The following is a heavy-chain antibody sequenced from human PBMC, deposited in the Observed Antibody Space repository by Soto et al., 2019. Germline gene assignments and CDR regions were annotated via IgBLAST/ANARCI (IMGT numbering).Heavy chain of an antibody. Sequence: ASVKVSCKASGFSFTGYYIHWLRQAPGQGLEWMGWINAHSGGTEYAQKFQGRVTLTRDTTIATAYLTLTSLTSDDTALYYCAKDLTRQLAYWLDPWGQGTQVTVSS. D-gene: IGHD6-6*01. CDR3: AKDLTRQLAYWLDP. V-gene: IGHV1-2*02. CDR2: INAHSGGT. CDR1: GFSFTGYY. J-gene: IGHJ5*02.